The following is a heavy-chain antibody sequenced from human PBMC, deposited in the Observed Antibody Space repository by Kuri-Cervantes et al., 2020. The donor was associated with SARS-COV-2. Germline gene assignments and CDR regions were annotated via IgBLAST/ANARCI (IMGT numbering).Heavy chain of an antibody. D-gene: IGHD5-18*01. CDR1: GGSISSSNW. J-gene: IGHJ4*02. CDR2: IYHSGST. V-gene: IGHV4-4*02. Sequence: SETLSLTCAVSGGSISSSNWWSWVRQPPGKGLEWIGEIYHSGSTNYNPSLKSRVTISVDKSKNQFSLKLSSVTAADTAVYYCARDVVHTYGWRAFDYWGQGSLVTVSS. CDR3: ARDVVHTYGWRAFDY.